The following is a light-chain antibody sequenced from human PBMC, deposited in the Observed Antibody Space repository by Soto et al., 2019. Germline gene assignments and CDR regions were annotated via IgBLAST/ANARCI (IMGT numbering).Light chain of an antibody. V-gene: IGLV1-40*01. CDR1: SSNIGAGYD. CDR3: QSFDSSLSGWV. CDR2: GIN. J-gene: IGLJ3*02. Sequence: QSVLTQPPSVSGAPGQRVTISCTGSSSNIGAGYDVNWYQQLPGTAPKLLMYGINNRPSGVPGRFSGSKSGTSTSLTITGLQAEDEADYYYQSFDSSLSGWVFGGGTKLTVL.